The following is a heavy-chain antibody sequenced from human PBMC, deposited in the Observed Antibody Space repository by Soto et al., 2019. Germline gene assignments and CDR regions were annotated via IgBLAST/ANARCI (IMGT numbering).Heavy chain of an antibody. CDR3: ARTPLL. J-gene: IGHJ4*02. Sequence: QVQLQESGPGLVKPSQTLSLTCTVSGGSISSGGYYWSWIPQHPGKGLEWIGYIYYSGSTYYNYYNPSLKSRVTISVDTSKNQFSLKLSSVTAADTAVYYCARTPLLWGQGTLVTVSS. D-gene: IGHD1-26*01. CDR2: IYYSGSTYYN. V-gene: IGHV4-31*03. CDR1: GGSISSGGYY.